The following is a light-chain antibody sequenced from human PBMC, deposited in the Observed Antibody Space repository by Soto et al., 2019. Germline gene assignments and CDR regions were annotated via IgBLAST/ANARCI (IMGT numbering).Light chain of an antibody. CDR3: QQYKSFSLT. CDR1: QSVGIS. V-gene: IGKV3-15*01. CDR2: RAS. J-gene: IGKJ4*01. Sequence: EIVMTQSPATLSVSPGERATLSCRASQSVGISLAWYQQKPGQAPRLLIYRASTRATGIPDRFSGSGSGTEFTLTISSLQSEDFATYYCQQYKSFSLTFGGGTRVEVK.